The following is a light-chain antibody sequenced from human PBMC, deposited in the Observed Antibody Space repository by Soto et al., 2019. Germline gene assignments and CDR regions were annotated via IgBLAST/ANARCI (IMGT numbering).Light chain of an antibody. V-gene: IGLV2-11*01. Sequence: SALTQPRSVSGSPGQSVTISCTGTSSDVGGYNYVSWYQQHPGKAPKLMIYDVSKRPSGVPDRFSGSKSGNTASLTISGLQAEDEAGYYCCSYAGSYTWVFGGGTKLTVL. J-gene: IGLJ3*02. CDR3: CSYAGSYTWV. CDR2: DVS. CDR1: SSDVGGYNY.